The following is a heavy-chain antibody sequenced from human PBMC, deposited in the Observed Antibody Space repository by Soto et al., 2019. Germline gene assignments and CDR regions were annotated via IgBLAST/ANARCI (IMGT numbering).Heavy chain of an antibody. CDR3: AREDRDRETGLVPAAIEGMDV. D-gene: IGHD2-2*01. J-gene: IGHJ6*02. CDR2: VIPIFGIA. CDR1: GGTFSRYS. V-gene: IGHV1-69*08. Sequence: QVQLVQSGAEVKKPGSSVKVSCKASGGTFSRYSITWVRQAPGHGLEWIGRVIPIFGIASYAHKFQGRVTITADESTRTAYMELSSLRSDDTAVYYCAREDRDRETGLVPAAIEGMDVWGQGTTVTVSS.